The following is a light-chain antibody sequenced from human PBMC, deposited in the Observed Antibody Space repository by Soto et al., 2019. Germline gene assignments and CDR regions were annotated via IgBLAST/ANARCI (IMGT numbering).Light chain of an antibody. CDR1: SSNIGAGYD. Sequence: QSVLTQPPSVSGAPGQRVTISCTGSSSNIGAGYDVHWYQQLPGTAPKLPIYVNSNRPSGVPDRFSGSKSGTSASLAITGLQAEDEADYYCQSYDSSLSVVFGGGTKLTVL. CDR3: QSYDSSLSVV. J-gene: IGLJ2*01. V-gene: IGLV1-40*01. CDR2: VNS.